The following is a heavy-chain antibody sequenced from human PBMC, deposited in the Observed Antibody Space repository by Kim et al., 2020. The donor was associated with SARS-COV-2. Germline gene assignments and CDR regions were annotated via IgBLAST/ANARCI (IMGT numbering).Heavy chain of an antibody. CDR3: ARPFLAGYNVHAFDC. Sequence: SVKGRFTISRDNSKNTLYLQINGLRAEDTAVYYCARPFLAGYNVHAFDCRGQGTLVTVSS. J-gene: IGHJ4*02. V-gene: IGHV3-30*01. D-gene: IGHD5-12*01.